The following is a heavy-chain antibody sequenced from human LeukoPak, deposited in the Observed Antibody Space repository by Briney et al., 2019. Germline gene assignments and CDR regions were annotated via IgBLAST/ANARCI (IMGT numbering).Heavy chain of an antibody. CDR3: ASSSITGTTGQYYYMDV. J-gene: IGHJ6*03. Sequence: SQTLSLTCTVSGGSISSGGYYWSWIRQHPGKGLEWIGYIYYSGSTYYNPSLKSRVTISVDTSKNQVSPKLSSVTAADPAVYYCASSSITGTTGQYYYMDVWGKGTTVTVSS. D-gene: IGHD1-7*01. V-gene: IGHV4-31*03. CDR1: GGSISSGGYY. CDR2: IYYSGST.